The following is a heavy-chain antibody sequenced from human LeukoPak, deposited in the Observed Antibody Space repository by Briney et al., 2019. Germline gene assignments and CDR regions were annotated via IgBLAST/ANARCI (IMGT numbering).Heavy chain of an antibody. CDR2: INHSGST. J-gene: IGHJ6*02. CDR1: GGSFSGYY. V-gene: IGHV4-34*01. D-gene: IGHD2-21*02. Sequence: PSETLSLTCAVYGGSFSGYYWSWIRQPPGKGLEWIGEINHSGSTNYNPSLKSRVTISVDTSKNQFSLKLSSVTAADTAVYYCARTPHCGGDCYPYYYYYGMDVWGQGTTVTVSS. CDR3: ARTPHCGGDCYPYYYYYGMDV.